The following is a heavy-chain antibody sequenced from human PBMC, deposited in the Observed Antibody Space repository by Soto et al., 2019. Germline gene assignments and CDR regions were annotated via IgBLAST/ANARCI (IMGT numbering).Heavy chain of an antibody. CDR1: EFTVSGHA. CDR3: APHVSCSGGSCQYDAFAI. Sequence: EVQVLESGGGLVQPGGSLRLSCEGSEFTVSGHAMTWIRQAPGKGPEWVSTITADGGTYYADSVKGRFAMSRDPSENTXXLPMNSLGAADTAAYYCAPHVSCSGGSCQYDAFAIRGQGTMVTVSS. D-gene: IGHD2-15*01. CDR2: ITADGGT. J-gene: IGHJ3*02. V-gene: IGHV3-23*01.